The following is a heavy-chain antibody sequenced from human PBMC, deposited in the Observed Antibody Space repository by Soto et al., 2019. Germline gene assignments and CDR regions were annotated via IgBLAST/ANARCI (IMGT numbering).Heavy chain of an antibody. Sequence: ASVKVSCKASGYAFSSYAMHWVRQAPGQGLEWMGWINIGSGNTEYSQNFQDRITITRDTSASTVYMELSSLRSEDTAVYYCARDGGDCGYRLIYYYYIGLDVWGQGPTVTVSS. CDR2: INIGSGNT. CDR3: ARDGGDCGYRLIYYYYIGLDV. V-gene: IGHV1-3*04. CDR1: GYAFSSYA. D-gene: IGHD2-21*02. J-gene: IGHJ6*02.